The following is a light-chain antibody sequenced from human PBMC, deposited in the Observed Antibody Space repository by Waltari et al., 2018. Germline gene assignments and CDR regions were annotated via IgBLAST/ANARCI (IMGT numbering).Light chain of an antibody. CDR1: SLRSYY. V-gene: IGLV3-19*01. CDR2: DKN. J-gene: IGLJ2*01. CDR3: HARDAGGVAGS. Sequence: SSELTQDPAVSVALGQTVRITCQGDSLRSYYSSWYQQRPGPAPILVIYDKNNRPSGFPVRFSGSSSDNTGSSTITGAQAEDEASYYRHARDAGGVAGSFGGGTKLTVL.